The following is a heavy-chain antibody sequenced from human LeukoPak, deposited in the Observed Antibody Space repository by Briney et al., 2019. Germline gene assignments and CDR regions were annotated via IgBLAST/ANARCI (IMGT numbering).Heavy chain of an antibody. J-gene: IGHJ4*02. D-gene: IGHD3-10*01. V-gene: IGHV1-2*02. CDR3: ARDRRGYYDSGSYYPLI. CDR2: INPNSGGT. CDR1: GYTFTNHG. Sequence: ASVTVSCKASGYTFTNHGFTWVRQAPGQGLEWMGWINPNSGGTNYAQKFQGRVTMTRDTSVSTAYMEVSRLRSDDTAVYYCARDRRGYYDSGSYYPLIWGQGTLVTVSS.